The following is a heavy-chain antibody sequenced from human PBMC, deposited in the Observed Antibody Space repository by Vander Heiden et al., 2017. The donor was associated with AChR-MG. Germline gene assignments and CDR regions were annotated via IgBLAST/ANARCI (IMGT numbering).Heavy chain of an antibody. CDR2: ISYDGSNK. CDR1: GFTFSSYA. V-gene: IGHV3-30-3*01. CDR3: ARGGGSYYYGSSDAFDI. Sequence: QVQLVESGGGVVQPGRSLRLSCAASGFTFSSYAMHWVRQAPGKGLEWGAVISYDGSNKYYADSVKGRFTISRDNSKNTLYLQMNSQRAEDTAVYYCARGGGSYYYGSSDAFDIWGQGTMVTVSS. J-gene: IGHJ3*02. D-gene: IGHD1-26*01.